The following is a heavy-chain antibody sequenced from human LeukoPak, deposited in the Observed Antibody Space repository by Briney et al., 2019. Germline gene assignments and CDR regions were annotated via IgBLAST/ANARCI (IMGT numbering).Heavy chain of an antibody. CDR1: GDSFSSNSTA. Sequence: SQTLSLTCAISGDSFSSNSTAWNWISPSPSSGLEWRRRTYYRSTWYTDYAVAVKTRITINPSTTKNQCSLQLNSVTPEDTAVYHCVREGNLEYNYGMDVWGQRTTVTVSS. V-gene: IGHV6-1*01. CDR2: TYYRSTWYT. J-gene: IGHJ6*02. CDR3: VREGNLEYNYGMDV.